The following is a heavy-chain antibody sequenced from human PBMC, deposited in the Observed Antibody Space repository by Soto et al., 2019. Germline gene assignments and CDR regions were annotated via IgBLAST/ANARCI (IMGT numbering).Heavy chain of an antibody. CDR2: ITSNGGTI. CDR3: ARQQYYYDSSGYYYPLYFDY. Sequence: GGSLRLSCAASGFTFSDYYMTWIRQAPGKGLEWVSYITSNGGTINYADSVKGRFTISRDNAKNSLYLQMNSLRAEDTAVYYCARQQYYYDSSGYYYPLYFDYWGQGTLVTVSS. V-gene: IGHV3-11*01. J-gene: IGHJ4*02. CDR1: GFTFSDYY. D-gene: IGHD3-22*01.